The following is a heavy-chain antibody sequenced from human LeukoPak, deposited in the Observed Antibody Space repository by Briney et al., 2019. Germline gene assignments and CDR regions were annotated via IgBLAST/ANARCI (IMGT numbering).Heavy chain of an antibody. CDR1: GFTFSSYG. J-gene: IGHJ3*02. D-gene: IGHD1-26*01. CDR3: ARDLKWVLLEAFDI. Sequence: GGSLRLSCAASGFTFSSYGMHWVRQAPGKGLEWVAVIWYDGSNKYYADSVKGRFTISRDNSKNTLYLQMNSLRAEDTAVYYCARDLKWVLLEAFDIWGQGTMVTVSS. V-gene: IGHV3-33*01. CDR2: IWYDGSNK.